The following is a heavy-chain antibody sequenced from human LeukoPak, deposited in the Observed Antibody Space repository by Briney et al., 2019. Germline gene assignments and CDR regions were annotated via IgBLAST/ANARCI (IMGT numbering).Heavy chain of an antibody. V-gene: IGHV3-23*01. Sequence: GGSLRLSCAASGFTFSNYAMNWVRQAPGKGLEWVSSINGIGGSTNYADSVKGRFTISRDNAKNTLYLQMNSLRAEDTAVYYCVRDWGYDSSGYWQKYFDTWGQGTLVTVSS. CDR3: VRDWGYDSSGYWQKYFDT. J-gene: IGHJ4*02. CDR2: INGIGGST. D-gene: IGHD3-22*01. CDR1: GFTFSNYA.